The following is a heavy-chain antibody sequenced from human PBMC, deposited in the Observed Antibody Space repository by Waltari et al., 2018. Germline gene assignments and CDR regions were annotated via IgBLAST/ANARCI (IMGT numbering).Heavy chain of an antibody. CDR1: GFTFTQHT. Sequence: EVQMLESGGGLVEPGGSLRLSCTTSGFTFTQHTMSWVRQTPTRGLEWGSYISSRGSATHYADSVRGRFTISRDSAKGSVYLQMNNLRADDAAMYYCARGRYGAGSYSDYDYWGQGTLVTVSS. J-gene: IGHJ4*02. D-gene: IGHD3-10*01. CDR3: ARGRYGAGSYSDYDY. CDR2: ISSRGSAT. V-gene: IGHV3-48*01.